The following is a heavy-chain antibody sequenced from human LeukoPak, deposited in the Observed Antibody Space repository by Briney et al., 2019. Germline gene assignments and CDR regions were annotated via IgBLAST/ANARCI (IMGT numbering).Heavy chain of an antibody. D-gene: IGHD6-13*01. CDR2: IIPIFGTA. CDR1: GGTFSSYA. CDR3: ARARAAAGTRGRYYFDY. J-gene: IGHJ4*02. Sequence: RASVKVSCKASGGTFSSYAISWVRQAPGQGLEWMGGIIPIFGTANYAQKFQGRVTITADESTSTAYMELSSLRSEDTAVYYCARARAAAGTRGRYYFDYWGQGTLVTVSS. V-gene: IGHV1-69*13.